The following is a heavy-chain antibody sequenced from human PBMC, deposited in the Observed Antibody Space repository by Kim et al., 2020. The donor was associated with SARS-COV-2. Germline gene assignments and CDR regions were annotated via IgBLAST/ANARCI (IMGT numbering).Heavy chain of an antibody. D-gene: IGHD6-19*01. J-gene: IGHJ6*02. CDR2: IYHSGST. CDR1: GGSISSSNW. CDR3: ARVWQWLVGDYYYYGMDV. V-gene: IGHV4-4*02. Sequence: SETLSLTCAVSGGSISSSNWWSWVRQPPGKGLEWIGEIYHSGSTNYNPSLKSRVTISVDKSKNQFSLKLSSVTAADTAVYYCARVWQWLVGDYYYYGMDVWGQGTTVTVSS.